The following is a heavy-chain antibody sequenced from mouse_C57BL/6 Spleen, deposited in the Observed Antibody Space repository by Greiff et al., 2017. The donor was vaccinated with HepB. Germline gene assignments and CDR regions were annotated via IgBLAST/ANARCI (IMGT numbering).Heavy chain of an antibody. V-gene: IGHV1-54*01. D-gene: IGHD1-1*01. Sequence: VQLQQSGAELVRPGTSVKVSCKASGYAFTNYLIEWVKQRPGQGLEWIGVINPGSGGTNYNEKFKGKATLTADKASSTAYMQLSSLTSDDSAVYYCARAGTTGVARGYFDVWGTGTTVTVSS. CDR2: INPGSGGT. J-gene: IGHJ1*03. CDR1: GYAFTNYL. CDR3: ARAGTTGVARGYFDV.